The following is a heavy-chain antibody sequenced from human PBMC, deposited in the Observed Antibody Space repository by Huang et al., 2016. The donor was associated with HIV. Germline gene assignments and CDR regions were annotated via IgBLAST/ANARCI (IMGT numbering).Heavy chain of an antibody. D-gene: IGHD6-13*01. Sequence: QLQLQESGPGQVKPSETLSLTCTVSGDFISSTNYYWGWIRQSPGKGLEWVGSVYESGSTNYNPSLKSRVTLSVDTSMNQFSLGLNSVTAADTAVYYCASQHIGAAATWFWGRGTQVAVSS. V-gene: IGHV4-39*01. CDR2: VYESGST. CDR3: ASQHIGAAATWF. J-gene: IGHJ4*02. CDR1: GDFISSTNYY.